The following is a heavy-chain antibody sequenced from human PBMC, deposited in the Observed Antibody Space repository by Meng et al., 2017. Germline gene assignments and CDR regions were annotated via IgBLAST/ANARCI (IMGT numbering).Heavy chain of an antibody. CDR3: ATRGNPYLNC. V-gene: IGHV1-18*01. J-gene: IGHJ4*02. Sequence: QGQLVQSGAEVKQPGASVEVSCDASAYTLSSDGCSWVRQAPGQGLEWLGWINTYNGKTDYAHKFQDRVTLTTDTFTNTAYMELRSLRSDDTAVYYCATRGNPYLNCWGQGTLVTVSS. CDR2: INTYNGKT. CDR1: AYTLSSDG.